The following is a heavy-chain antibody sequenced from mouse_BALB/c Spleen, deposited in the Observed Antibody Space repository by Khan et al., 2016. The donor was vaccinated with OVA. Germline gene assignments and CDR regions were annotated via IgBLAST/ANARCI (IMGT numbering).Heavy chain of an antibody. Sequence: VQLQESGPGLVAPSQSLSITCTVSGFSLTRYSVHWVRQPPGKGLEWLGMIWSGGSTDYNSDLESRRSISKENSKNQIFLKMNSLQTDDTAMYYWARKKYGNYVSLDYWGQGTSVTVSS. V-gene: IGHV2-6-4*01. CDR2: IWSGGST. J-gene: IGHJ4*01. CDR3: ARKKYGNYVSLDY. CDR1: GFSLTRYS. D-gene: IGHD2-10*02.